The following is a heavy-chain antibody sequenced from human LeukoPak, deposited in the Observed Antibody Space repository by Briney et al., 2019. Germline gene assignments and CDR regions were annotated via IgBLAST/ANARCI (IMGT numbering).Heavy chain of an antibody. D-gene: IGHD3-3*01. CDR3: ARVRTSESFGVVLDAFDI. CDR2: IYYSGST. CDR1: GGSISSYY. Sequence: SETLSLTCTVSGGSISSYYWSWIRQPPGKGLEWIGYIYYSGSTNYNPSLKSRVTISVDTSKNQFSLKLSSVTAADTAVYYCARVRTSESFGVVLDAFDIWGQGTMVTVSS. V-gene: IGHV4-59*01. J-gene: IGHJ3*02.